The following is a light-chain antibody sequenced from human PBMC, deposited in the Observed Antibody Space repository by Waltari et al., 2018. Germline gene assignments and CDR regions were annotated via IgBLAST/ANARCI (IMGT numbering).Light chain of an antibody. V-gene: IGKV1-5*03. J-gene: IGKJ1*01. Sequence: DIQMTQSPPTLPASVGGRVTITCRASQSISSWLAWYQQKPGKAPKLLIYKASSLESGVPSRFSGSGSGTEFTLTISSLQPDDFATYYCQQYNSYSWTFGQGTKVEIK. CDR3: QQYNSYSWT. CDR1: QSISSW. CDR2: KAS.